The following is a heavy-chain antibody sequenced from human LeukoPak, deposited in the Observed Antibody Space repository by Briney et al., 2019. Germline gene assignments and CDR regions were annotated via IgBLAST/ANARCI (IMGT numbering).Heavy chain of an antibody. CDR2: INPNSGGT. J-gene: IGHJ6*03. D-gene: IGHD5-18*01. CDR1: GYTFTGYY. Sequence: ASVKVSCKASGYTFTGYYMHWLRQAPGQGLEWMGWINPNSGGTNYAQKFQGWVTMTRDTSISTAYMELSRLRSDDTAVYYCARDGEDTAMAYYYYYYMDVWGKGTTVTVSS. CDR3: ARDGEDTAMAYYYYYYMDV. V-gene: IGHV1-2*04.